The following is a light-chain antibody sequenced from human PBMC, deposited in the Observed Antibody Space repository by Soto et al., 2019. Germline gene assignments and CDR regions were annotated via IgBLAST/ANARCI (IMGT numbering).Light chain of an antibody. V-gene: IGKV1-5*01. CDR2: DAS. J-gene: IGKJ1*01. CDR1: QSIERY. Sequence: DIQMTQSPSTLSASVGDRVSITCRASQSIERYLAWYQQKPGKAPNLLIYDASSLERGVPSRFSGRGSGTEFTLTISSLQPDDFATYYCQQFKSFTWTFGQGTKVEIK. CDR3: QQFKSFTWT.